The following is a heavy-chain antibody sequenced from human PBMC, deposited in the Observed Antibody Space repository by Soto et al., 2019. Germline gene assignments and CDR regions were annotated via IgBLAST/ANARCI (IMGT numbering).Heavy chain of an antibody. CDR1: GYTFTSYG. D-gene: IGHD3-10*01. V-gene: IGHV1-18*04. CDR3: ARVEGVTMVRGPSIDP. J-gene: IGHJ5*02. Sequence: ASVKVSCKASGYTFTSYGISWVRQAPGQGLEWMGWISAYNGNTNYAQKLQGRVTMTTDTSTSTAYMELRSLRSDDTAVYYRARVEGVTMVRGPSIDPWGQGTLVTVSS. CDR2: ISAYNGNT.